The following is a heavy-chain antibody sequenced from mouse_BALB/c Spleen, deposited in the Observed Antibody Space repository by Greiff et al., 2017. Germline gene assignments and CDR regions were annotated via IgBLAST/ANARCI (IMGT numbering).Heavy chain of an antibody. V-gene: IGHV1-80*01. Sequence: QVQLKQSGAELVRPGSSVKISCKASGYAFSSYWMNWVKQRPGQGLEWIGQIYPGDGDTNYNGKCKGKATLTADKSSSTAYMQLSSLTSEDSAVYFCAREGGNYAMDYWGQGTSVTVSS. CDR2: IYPGDGDT. CDR1: GYAFSSYW. CDR3: AREGGNYAMDY. J-gene: IGHJ4*01.